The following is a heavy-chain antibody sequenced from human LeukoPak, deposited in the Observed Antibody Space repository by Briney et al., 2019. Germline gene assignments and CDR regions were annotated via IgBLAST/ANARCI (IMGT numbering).Heavy chain of an antibody. CDR1: GITVSNYG. J-gene: IGHJ4*02. V-gene: IGHV3-23*03. Sequence: PGGSLRLSCAVSGITVSNYGMSWVRQAPGKGLEWVAGISNGGSRTNYAASVEGRFTISTDHPKNPLYLEINSMRAEDTAVYFCAKRGVVSRVILVGFHKEAYYFDSWGQGALVTVSS. CDR2: ISNGGSRT. D-gene: IGHD3-22*01. CDR3: AKRGVVSRVILVGFHKEAYYFDS.